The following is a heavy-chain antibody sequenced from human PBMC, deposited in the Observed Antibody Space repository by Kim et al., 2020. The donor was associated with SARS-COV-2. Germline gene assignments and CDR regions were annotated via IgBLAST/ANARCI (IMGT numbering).Heavy chain of an antibody. CDR3: ARDYYGSGSYPGY. J-gene: IGHJ4*02. V-gene: IGHV1-8*01. D-gene: IGHD3-10*01. Sequence: YAQKFQGRVTMTRNTSISTAYMDLSSLRSEDTAVYYCARDYYGSGSYPGYWGQGALVTVSS.